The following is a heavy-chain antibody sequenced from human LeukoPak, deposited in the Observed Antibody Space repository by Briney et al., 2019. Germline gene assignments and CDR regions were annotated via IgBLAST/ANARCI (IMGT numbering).Heavy chain of an antibody. V-gene: IGHV3-23*01. CDR3: AKDRRGDSQFDY. CDR2: ISGSGGST. D-gene: IGHD2-21*02. J-gene: IGHJ4*02. CDR1: GFTLSSYA. Sequence: GSLGLSCAASGFTLSSYAMSWVRQAPGKGLEWVSAISGSGGSTYYADSVKGRFTISRDNSKNTLYLQINSLRAEDTAVYYCAKDRRGDSQFDYWGQGTLVTVSS.